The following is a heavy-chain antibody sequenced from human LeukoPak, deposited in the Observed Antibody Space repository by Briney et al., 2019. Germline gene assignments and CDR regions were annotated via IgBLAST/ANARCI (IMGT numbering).Heavy chain of an antibody. CDR3: ARGRSGSYREDY. V-gene: IGHV4-34*01. Sequence: SETLSLTCAVYGGSFSGYYWSWIRQPLGKGLEWIGEINHSGSTNYNPSLKSRVTISVDTSKNQFSLKLSSVTAADTAVYYCARGRSGSYREDYWGQGTLVTVSS. J-gene: IGHJ4*02. CDR2: INHSGST. D-gene: IGHD1-26*01. CDR1: GGSFSGYY.